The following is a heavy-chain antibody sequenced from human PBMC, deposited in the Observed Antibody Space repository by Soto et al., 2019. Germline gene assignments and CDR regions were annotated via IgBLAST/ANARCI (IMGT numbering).Heavy chain of an antibody. J-gene: IGHJ4*01. Sequence: ASVKVSCKASGYTSTIYGISWVLQAPGRGLEWMGWISAYNGNTNYAQKLQGRVTMTTDTSTSTAYMELRSLRSDDTAEYYCARDTTYVCGRYRDDEFGNWGHGSLV. CDR3: ARDTTYVCGRYRDDEFGN. CDR2: ISAYNGNT. V-gene: IGHV1-18*01. CDR1: GYTSTIYG. D-gene: IGHD3-16*02.